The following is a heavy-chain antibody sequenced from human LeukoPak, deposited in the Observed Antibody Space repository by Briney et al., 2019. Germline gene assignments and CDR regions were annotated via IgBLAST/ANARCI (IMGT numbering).Heavy chain of an antibody. V-gene: IGHV3-21*01. J-gene: IGHJ4*02. CDR3: ARDPPYCSSTSCHLSRWGY. D-gene: IGHD2-2*01. CDR2: ISSSSSYI. Sequence: GGSLRLSCAASGFTFDDYGMSWVRQAPGKGLEWVSSISSSSSYIYYADSVKGRFTISRDNAKNSLYLQMNSLRAEDTAVYYCARDPPYCSSTSCHLSRWGYRGQGTLVTVSS. CDR1: GFTFDDYG.